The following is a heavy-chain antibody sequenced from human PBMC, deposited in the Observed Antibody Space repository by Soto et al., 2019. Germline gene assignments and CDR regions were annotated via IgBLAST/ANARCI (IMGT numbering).Heavy chain of an antibody. D-gene: IGHD2-21*02. CDR1: GFTLSGYS. CDR2: TSGADRSII. J-gene: IGHJ4*02. V-gene: IGHV3-48*04. Sequence: GGSLRLSCAASGFTLSGYSMQWVRQAPGKGPEWVSYTSGADRSIIFYAESVKGRFTVSRDDAKNSLYLQMNSLRADDSAVYYCTRGCSRACWFEYWGQGALVTVSS. CDR3: TRGCSRACWFEY.